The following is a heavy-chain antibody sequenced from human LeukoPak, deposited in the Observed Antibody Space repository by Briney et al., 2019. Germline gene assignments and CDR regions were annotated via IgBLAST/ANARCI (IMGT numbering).Heavy chain of an antibody. D-gene: IGHD4-11*01. J-gene: IGHJ4*02. CDR1: GYTFTSYD. CDR2: MNPNSGNT. V-gene: IGHV1-8*03. CDR3: ARVKHDYSNYYFDY. Sequence: ASVKVSCKASGYTFTSYDINWVRQATGQGLEWMGWMNPNSGNTGYAQKFQGRVTITRNTSISTAYMELSSLRSEDTAVYYCARVKHDYSNYYFDYWGQGILVTVSS.